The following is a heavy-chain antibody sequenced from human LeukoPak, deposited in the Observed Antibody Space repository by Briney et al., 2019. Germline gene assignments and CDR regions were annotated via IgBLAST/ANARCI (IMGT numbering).Heavy chain of an antibody. CDR2: IYHSGST. V-gene: IGHV4-38-2*02. CDR1: GYSISSGYY. D-gene: IGHD3-10*01. CDR3: ARSYYYGSGSYEGWFDP. Sequence: PSETLSLTCTVSGYSISSGYYWGWIRPPPGKGLEWIGSIYHSGSTYYNPSLKSRVTISVDTSKNQFSLKLSSVTAADTAVYYCARSYYYGSGSYEGWFDPWGQGTLVTVSS. J-gene: IGHJ5*02.